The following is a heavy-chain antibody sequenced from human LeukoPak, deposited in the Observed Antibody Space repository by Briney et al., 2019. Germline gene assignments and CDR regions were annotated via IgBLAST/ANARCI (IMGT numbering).Heavy chain of an antibody. D-gene: IGHD3-10*01. CDR2: ISGSGGST. V-gene: IGHV3-23*01. CDR3: AKSRFYYYPYY. Sequence: WGSLSLSCAASGWTFSSYGMSWVRQAPGKGLEWVWAISGSGGSTFYADSVKGRFTISRDNPKNTLFLQMNSLRTEDTAVYYCAKSRFYYYPYYWGQGTLVTVSS. J-gene: IGHJ4*02. CDR1: GWTFSSYG.